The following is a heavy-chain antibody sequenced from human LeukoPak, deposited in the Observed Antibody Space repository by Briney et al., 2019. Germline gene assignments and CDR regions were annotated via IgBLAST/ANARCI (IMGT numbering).Heavy chain of an antibody. V-gene: IGHV4-39*01. CDR3: AKPDVYSSYFDY. CDR1: GGSISSSSYY. J-gene: IGHJ4*02. D-gene: IGHD5-18*01. Sequence: SETLSLTCTVSGGSISSSSYYWGWIRQPPGKGLEWIGSIYYSGSTYYNPSLKSRVTISVDTSKNQFSLKLSSVTAADTAVYYCAKPDVYSSYFDYWGQGTLVTVSS. CDR2: IYYSGST.